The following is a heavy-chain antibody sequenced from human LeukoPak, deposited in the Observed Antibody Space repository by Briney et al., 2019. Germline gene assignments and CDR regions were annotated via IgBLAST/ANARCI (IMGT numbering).Heavy chain of an antibody. CDR3: AQQRGYGSGSLDY. Sequence: PGGSLRLSCAASGFTFSIFWMTWVRLAPGKGLEWVANIKQDGSEKYYVDSVKGRFTISRDNAKNSLYLQMNSLRAEDTAVYYCAQQRGYGSGSLDYWGQGTLVTVSS. D-gene: IGHD3-10*01. V-gene: IGHV3-7*01. J-gene: IGHJ4*02. CDR2: IKQDGSEK. CDR1: GFTFSIFW.